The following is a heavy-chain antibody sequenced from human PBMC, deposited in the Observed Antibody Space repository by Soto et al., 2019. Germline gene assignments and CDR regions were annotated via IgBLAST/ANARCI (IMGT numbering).Heavy chain of an antibody. Sequence: QVQLVQSGAEVKKPGASVKVSCKASGYTFTGYYMHWVRQAPGQGLEWMGWINPDRGGTNNAQKFQGWVNMTRDTSNSTAYMELSRLRSDDTAVYYCARGRDLSVGYCSSSSCHPDYWGQGTLVTVSS. CDR1: GYTFTGYY. D-gene: IGHD2-2*01. J-gene: IGHJ4*02. V-gene: IGHV1-2*04. CDR3: ARGRDLSVGYCSSSSCHPDY. CDR2: INPDRGGT.